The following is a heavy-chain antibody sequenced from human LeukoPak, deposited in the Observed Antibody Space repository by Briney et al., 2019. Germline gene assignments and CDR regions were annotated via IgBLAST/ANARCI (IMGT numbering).Heavy chain of an antibody. V-gene: IGHV3-23*01. CDR3: AKGRDTSGRQNFDF. CDR2: ISASGSGT. J-gene: IGHJ4*02. Sequence: GGSLRLSCEASGFTVTSYAMHWVRQAPGKALEWVSSISASGSGTFYTDSMNGRFTVSRDSAKKTFFLQMKNLRLGDTALYYCAKGRDTSGRQNFDFWGQGTLVTVSS. CDR1: GFTVTSYA. D-gene: IGHD6-19*01.